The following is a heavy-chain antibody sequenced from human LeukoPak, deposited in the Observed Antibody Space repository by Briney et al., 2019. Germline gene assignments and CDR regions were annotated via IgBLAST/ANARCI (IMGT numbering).Heavy chain of an antibody. CDR2: ISHSGST. V-gene: IGHV4-34*01. CDR1: GGSFSGYY. CDR3: ATGAGYSSSWYLRY. Sequence: SETLSLTCAVYGGSFSGYYWSWIRQPPGKGLEWIGEISHSGSTNYNPSLKSRVTISVDTSKNQFSLKLSSVTAADTAVYYCATGAGYSSSWYLRYWGREPWSPSPQ. D-gene: IGHD6-13*01. J-gene: IGHJ4*02.